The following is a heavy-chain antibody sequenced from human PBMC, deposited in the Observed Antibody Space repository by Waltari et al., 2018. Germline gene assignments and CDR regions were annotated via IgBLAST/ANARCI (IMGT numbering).Heavy chain of an antibody. Sequence: QVQLQESGPGLVKPSETLSLTCAVSGYSISSGYYWGWIRQPPGKGLEWIGSIYHSGSTYYNPSLKSRVTISVDTSKNQFSLKLSSVTAADTAVYYCAVTVAGTVDAFDIWGQGTMVTVSS. J-gene: IGHJ3*02. V-gene: IGHV4-38-2*01. CDR2: IYHSGST. D-gene: IGHD6-19*01. CDR1: GYSISSGYY. CDR3: AVTVAGTVDAFDI.